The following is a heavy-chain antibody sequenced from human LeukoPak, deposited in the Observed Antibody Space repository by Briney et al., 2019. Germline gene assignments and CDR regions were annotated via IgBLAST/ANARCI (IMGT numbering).Heavy chain of an antibody. D-gene: IGHD1-26*01. V-gene: IGHV3-66*01. CDR3: ARAGEWELGDAFDI. Sequence: GGSLRLSCAASGFTVSSNYMNWVRQGPGKGLEWVSVIYSGGSTYYADSVKGRFTISRDISKNTLYLQMNSLRAEDTAVYYCARAGEWELGDAFDIWGQGTMVTVSS. CDR1: GFTVSSNY. CDR2: IYSGGST. J-gene: IGHJ3*02.